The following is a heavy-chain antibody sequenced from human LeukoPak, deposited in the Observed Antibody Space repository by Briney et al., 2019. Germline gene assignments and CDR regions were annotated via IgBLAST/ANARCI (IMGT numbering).Heavy chain of an antibody. CDR2: INPNSGGT. J-gene: IGHJ6*04. CDR3: ARDRYYGSGSYYYYYGMDV. D-gene: IGHD3-10*01. V-gene: IGHV1-2*04. Sequence: ASVKVSCKASGYTFTGYYMHWVRQAPGQGLEWMGWINPNSGGTNYAQKLQGWVTMTRDTSISPAYMELSRLRSDDTAVYYCARDRYYGSGSYYYYYGMDVWGKGTTVTVSS. CDR1: GYTFTGYY.